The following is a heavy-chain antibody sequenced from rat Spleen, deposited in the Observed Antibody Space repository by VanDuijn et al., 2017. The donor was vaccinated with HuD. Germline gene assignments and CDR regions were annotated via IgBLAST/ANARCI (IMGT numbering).Heavy chain of an antibody. CDR2: ITRGGST. D-gene: IGHD4-3*01. CDR3: ARLRYNSGYYYVMDA. V-gene: IGHV2S12*01. CDR1: GFSLTSNG. J-gene: IGHJ4*01. Sequence: QVQLKESGPGLVQPSQTLSLTCTVSGFSLTSNGVSWLRQPPGKGLEWIAAITRGGSTYYNSSLKSRLSISRDTSKSQVFLKMNSRQPEDTGTYYCARLRYNSGYYYVMDAWGQGASVTVSS.